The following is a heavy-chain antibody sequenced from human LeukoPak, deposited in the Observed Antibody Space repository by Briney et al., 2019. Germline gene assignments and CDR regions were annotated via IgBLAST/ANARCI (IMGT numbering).Heavy chain of an antibody. J-gene: IGHJ6*03. CDR1: GGSISSYY. V-gene: IGHV4-4*07. CDR3: AREEQQLPGYYYYYMDV. D-gene: IGHD6-13*01. CDR2: IYTSGST. Sequence: SSETLSLTCTVSGGSISSYYWSWIRQPAGKGLEWIGRIYTSGSTNYNPSLKSRVTMSVDTSKNQFSLKLSSVTAADTAVYYCAREEQQLPGYYYYYMDVWGKGTTVTVSS.